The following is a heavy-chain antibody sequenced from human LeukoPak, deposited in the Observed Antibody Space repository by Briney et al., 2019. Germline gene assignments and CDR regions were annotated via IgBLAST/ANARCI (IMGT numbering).Heavy chain of an antibody. CDR2: MYYSGST. Sequence: SETLSLTCTVSGGSMSSYYWSWIRQPPGKGLEWIGHMYYSGSTNYNPFLKSRVTISVDTSKNQFSLRLSSVTAADTAFYYCARNYDNSGYTAFGHWGRGTLVTVSS. CDR3: ARNYDNSGYTAFGH. V-gene: IGHV4-59*01. J-gene: IGHJ4*02. D-gene: IGHD3-22*01. CDR1: GGSMSSYY.